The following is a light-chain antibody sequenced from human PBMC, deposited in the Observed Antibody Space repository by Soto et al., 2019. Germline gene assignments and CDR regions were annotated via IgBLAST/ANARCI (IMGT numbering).Light chain of an antibody. Sequence: QSVLTQPASVSGSPGQSIAISCIGSSSAVGGYNYVSWHQQHPGKAPKVVIYDVSNRPSGVSDRFSGSKSGNTASLTISGLQAEDEADYYCSSYTSSSTYVFGTGTKVTVL. CDR2: DVS. J-gene: IGLJ1*01. CDR1: SSAVGGYNY. CDR3: SSYTSSSTYV. V-gene: IGLV2-14*01.